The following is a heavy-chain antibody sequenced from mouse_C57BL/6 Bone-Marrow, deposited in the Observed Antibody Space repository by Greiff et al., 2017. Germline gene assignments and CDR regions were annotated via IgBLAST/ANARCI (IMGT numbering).Heavy chain of an antibody. V-gene: IGHV1-80*01. J-gene: IGHJ2*01. CDR1: GYAFSSYW. Sequence: VMLVESGAELVKPGASVKISCKASGYAFSSYWMNWVKQRPGKGLEWIGQIYPGDGDTNYNGKFKGKATLTADTSSITAYMQLSGLTSTDSAVYFFAREVPGTLDYWGQGTTLTGSS. D-gene: IGHD4-1*01. CDR2: IYPGDGDT. CDR3: AREVPGTLDY.